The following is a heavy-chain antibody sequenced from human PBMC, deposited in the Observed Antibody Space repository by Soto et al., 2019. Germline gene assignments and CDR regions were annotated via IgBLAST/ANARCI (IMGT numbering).Heavy chain of an antibody. J-gene: IGHJ4*02. Sequence: SETLSLTCTVSGGSISSYYWSWIRQPPGKGLEWIGYIYYSGSTNYNPSLKSRVTISVDTSKNQFSLKLSSVTAADTAVYYCARELRIDDARTSGWGQGTLVTVSS. V-gene: IGHV4-59*01. CDR1: GGSISSYY. CDR3: ARELRIDDARTSG. D-gene: IGHD4-17*01. CDR2: IYYSGST.